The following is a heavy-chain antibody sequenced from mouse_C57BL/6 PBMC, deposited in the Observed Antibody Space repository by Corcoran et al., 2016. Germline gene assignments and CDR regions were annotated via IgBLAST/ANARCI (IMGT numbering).Heavy chain of an antibody. J-gene: IGHJ3*01. CDR2: IDPANCNT. CDR3: APLEEFAY. V-gene: IGHV14-3*01. CDR1: GFNIKNTY. Sequence: EVQLQQSVAELVRPGASVKLSCTASGFNIKNTYMHWVKQRPEQGLGWIGRIDPANCNTKYAPKIQGKATITADTSTNTAYLQLSSLTSEYTAFYYCAPLEEFAYWGQGTLVTVSA.